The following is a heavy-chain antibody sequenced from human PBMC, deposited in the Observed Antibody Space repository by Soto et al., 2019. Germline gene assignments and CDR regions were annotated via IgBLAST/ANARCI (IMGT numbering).Heavy chain of an antibody. J-gene: IGHJ4*02. D-gene: IGHD6-19*01. Sequence: QVQLGESGGGLVKPGGSLRLSCAASGFTFSAVYMSWIRQAPNKGLEYISYISSSGTSANYADSVKGRFTISRDNAKNSLYLQMNSLRAEDTAVYYCARDRGAVTGQYFDYWGQGPLVTFSS. CDR1: GFTFSAVY. CDR2: ISSSGTSA. V-gene: IGHV3-11*05. CDR3: ARDRGAVTGQYFDY.